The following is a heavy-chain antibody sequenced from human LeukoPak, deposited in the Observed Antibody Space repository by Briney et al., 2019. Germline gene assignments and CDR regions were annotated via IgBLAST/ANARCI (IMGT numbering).Heavy chain of an antibody. CDR2: IGGPGGPI. D-gene: IGHD5-24*01. CDR3: AKGATRATRHFDL. J-gene: IGHJ2*01. CDR1: GFMFSTYS. V-gene: IGHV3-23*01. Sequence: GGSLRLSCVASGFMFSTYSVAWVRQTPERGLAWVSIIGGPGGPIFYADSVEGRFTISRDNSKNTAYLQMNSLRDENTAVYFCAKGATRATRHFDLWGRGTLVTVSS.